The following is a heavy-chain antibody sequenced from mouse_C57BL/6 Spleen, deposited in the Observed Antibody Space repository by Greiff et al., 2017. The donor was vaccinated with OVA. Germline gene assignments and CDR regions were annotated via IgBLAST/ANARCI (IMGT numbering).Heavy chain of an antibody. V-gene: IGHV1-85*01. Sequence: VQLQESGPELVKPGASVKLSCKASGYTFTSYDINWVKQRPGQGLEWIGWIYPRDGSTTYNEKFKGKATLTVDTSSSTAYMELHSLTSEDSAVYFCARRLSSTVVAYYFDYWGPGTTLTVSS. CDR1: GYTFTSYD. D-gene: IGHD1-1*01. CDR2: IYPRDGST. CDR3: ARRLSSTVVAYYFDY. J-gene: IGHJ2*01.